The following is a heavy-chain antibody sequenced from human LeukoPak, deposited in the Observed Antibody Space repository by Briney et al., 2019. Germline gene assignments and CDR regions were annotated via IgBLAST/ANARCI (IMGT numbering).Heavy chain of an antibody. Sequence: ASVKVSCKASGYTFTTNGISWVRQAPGQGLEWMGWISAYSGNTIYAQKLQGRVTMTTATSTTTAYMELRSLRSDDTAVYYCARDRDYSPDYWGQGTLVTVSS. CDR1: GYTFTTNG. J-gene: IGHJ4*02. CDR3: ARDRDYSPDY. V-gene: IGHV1-18*01. CDR2: ISAYSGNT. D-gene: IGHD2-21*01.